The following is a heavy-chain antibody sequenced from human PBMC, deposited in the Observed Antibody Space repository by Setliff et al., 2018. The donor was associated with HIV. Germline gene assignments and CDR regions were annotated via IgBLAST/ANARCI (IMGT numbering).Heavy chain of an antibody. D-gene: IGHD3-10*01. CDR1: GYTLTNYD. V-gene: IGHV1-8*02. J-gene: IGHJ4*02. CDR2: MNPSGAT. CDR3: ARVISGRGRELPDFDY. Sequence: ASVKVSCKVYGYTLTNYDINWVRQATGQGLEWMGWMNPSGATGYAQEFQGRVTMTRDTSISTAYMELSSLRSEDTAVYYCARVISGRGRELPDFDYWGQGTQVTVSS.